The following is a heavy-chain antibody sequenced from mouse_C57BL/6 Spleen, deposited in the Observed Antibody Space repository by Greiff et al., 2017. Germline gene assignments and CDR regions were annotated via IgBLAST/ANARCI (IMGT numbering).Heavy chain of an antibody. Sequence: QVQLQQSGAELVRPGASVTLSCKASGYTFTDYEMHWVKQTPVHGLEWIGAIDPETGGTAYNQKFKGTAILTADKSSSTAYMELRSLTSEDSAVYWCYYGSSSFAYWGQGTLVTVSA. V-gene: IGHV1-15*01. J-gene: IGHJ3*01. CDR2: IDPETGGT. CDR1: GYTFTDYE. CDR3: YYGSSSFAY. D-gene: IGHD1-1*01.